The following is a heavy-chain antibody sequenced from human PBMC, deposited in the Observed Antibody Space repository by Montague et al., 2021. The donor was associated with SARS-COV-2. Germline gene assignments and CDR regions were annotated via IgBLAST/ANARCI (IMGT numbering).Heavy chain of an antibody. CDR2: IFGSAAGT. Sequence: SLRLSCAASGFAFNNFAMSWVRQAPGKGLEWVSSIFGSAAGTHYGDSVKGRFTISRDNSKNTLYLQMNSLRAEDSAKYYCAKQPGAGAVVYWYFDLWGRGTVVSVSS. V-gene: IGHV3-23*01. D-gene: IGHD6-19*01. CDR3: AKQPGAGAVVYWYFDL. J-gene: IGHJ2*01. CDR1: GFAFNNFA.